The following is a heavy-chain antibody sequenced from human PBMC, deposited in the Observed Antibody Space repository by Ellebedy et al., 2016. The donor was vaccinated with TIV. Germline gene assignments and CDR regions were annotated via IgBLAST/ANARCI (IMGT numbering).Heavy chain of an antibody. CDR2: FDPEDGET. V-gene: IGHV1-24*01. D-gene: IGHD3-10*01. CDR1: GYTLTELS. Sequence: ASVKVSCXVSGYTLTELSMHWVRQAPGKGLEWMGGFDPEDGETIYAQKFQGRVTMTEDTSTDTAYMELSSLRSEDTAVYYCATIYSMVRGVTFDYWGQGTLVTVSS. J-gene: IGHJ4*02. CDR3: ATIYSMVRGVTFDY.